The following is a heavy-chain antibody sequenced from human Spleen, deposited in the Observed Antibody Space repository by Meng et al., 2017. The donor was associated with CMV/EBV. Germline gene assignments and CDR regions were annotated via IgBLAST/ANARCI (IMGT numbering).Heavy chain of an antibody. Sequence: ASVKVSCKASGYTFTGYYMHWVRQAPGQGLEWMGWINPNSGGTNYAQKFQGRVTMTRDTSISTGYMELSRLRSDDTAVYYCARGRDKDCSGARCELFDYWGQGTLVTVSS. CDR2: INPNSGGT. CDR3: ARGRDKDCSGARCELFDY. J-gene: IGHJ4*02. CDR1: GYTFTGYY. V-gene: IGHV1-2*02. D-gene: IGHD2-15*01.